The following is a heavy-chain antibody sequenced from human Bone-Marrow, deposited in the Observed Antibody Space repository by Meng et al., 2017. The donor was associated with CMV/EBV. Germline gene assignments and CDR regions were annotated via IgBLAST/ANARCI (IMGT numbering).Heavy chain of an antibody. D-gene: IGHD3-22*01. J-gene: IGHJ6*02. CDR2: INHSGRT. Sequence: SETLSLTCAVFGGSFRAYYWSWIRQPPGKGLEWVGEINHSGRTNYSPSLKSRVTISVDASQKQFSLRLNSVTAADTAVYFCARNAGDDSSGYYYRVSDGMDVWGQGTTVTFSS. V-gene: IGHV4-34*01. CDR1: GGSFRAYY. CDR3: ARNAGDDSSGYYYRVSDGMDV.